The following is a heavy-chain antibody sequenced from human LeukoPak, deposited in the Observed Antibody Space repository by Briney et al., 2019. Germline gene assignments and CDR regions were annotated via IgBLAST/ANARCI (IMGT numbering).Heavy chain of an antibody. CDR2: IYPGDSYT. V-gene: IGHV5-51*01. J-gene: IGHJ1*01. CDR1: GYNFTNYW. CDR3: ARAAYRGNSGHCVQH. Sequence: GESLKISCKGSGYNFTNYWIGWVRQMPGKGLEWMGIIYPGDSYTRYRPSFQGRVTISADKSISTAYLQWSSLKASDTAMYYCARAAYRGNSGHCVQHWGQGTLVTVSS. D-gene: IGHD4-23*01.